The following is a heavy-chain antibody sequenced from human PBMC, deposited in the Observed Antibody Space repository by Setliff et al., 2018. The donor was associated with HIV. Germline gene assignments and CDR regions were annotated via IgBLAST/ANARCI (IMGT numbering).Heavy chain of an antibody. J-gene: IGHJ4*02. D-gene: IGHD2-15*01. CDR1: GFTFSDHY. V-gene: IGHV3-72*01. Sequence: GGSLRLSCAASGFTFSDHYMDWVRQAPGKGLEWVGRTTNKADSYNTNYAASVKGRFTIARDDSKKSPYLQMNSLKIEDTAVYYCVRGLGSEFDYWGQGTLVTVSS. CDR3: VRGLGSEFDY. CDR2: TTNKADSYNT.